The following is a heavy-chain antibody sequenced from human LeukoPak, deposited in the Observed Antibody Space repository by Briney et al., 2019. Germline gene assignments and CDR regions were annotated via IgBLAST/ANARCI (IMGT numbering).Heavy chain of an antibody. J-gene: IGHJ6*03. V-gene: IGHV4-59*01. CDR1: GGSISSYY. Sequence: SETLSLTCTVSGGSISSYYWSWIRQPPGKGLEWIGYIYYSGSTNYNPSLKSRVTISVDTSKNQFSLKLSSVTAADTAVYYCAREYYDSMDVWGKGTTVTVSS. CDR2: IYYSGST. CDR3: AREYYDSMDV. D-gene: IGHD3-3*01.